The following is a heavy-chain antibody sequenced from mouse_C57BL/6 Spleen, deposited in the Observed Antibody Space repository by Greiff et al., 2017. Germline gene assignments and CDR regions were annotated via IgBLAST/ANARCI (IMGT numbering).Heavy chain of an antibody. CDR1: GFTFSNYW. V-gene: IGHV6-3*01. Sequence: EVKVEESGGGLVQPGGSMKLSCVASGFTFSNYWMNWVRQSPEKGLEWVAQIRLKSDNYATHYAESVKGRFTISRDDSKSSVYLQMNNLRAEDTGIYYCTGEDWDGWFAYWGQGTLVTVSA. J-gene: IGHJ3*01. CDR3: TGEDWDGWFAY. CDR2: IRLKSDNYAT. D-gene: IGHD4-1*01.